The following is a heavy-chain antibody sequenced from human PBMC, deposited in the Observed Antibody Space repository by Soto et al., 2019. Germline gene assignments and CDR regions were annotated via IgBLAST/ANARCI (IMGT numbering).Heavy chain of an antibody. D-gene: IGHD3-22*01. CDR1: GFTFTNAW. Sequence: GGSLRLSCTASGFTFTNAWTSWVRQAPGKGLEWVGRVQRKSDGGTIQYAAPVKDRFIISRDDSKNMLYLQMNSLKTEDTAVYYCTIGLRSSDHDYWGQGTLVTVSS. J-gene: IGHJ4*02. V-gene: IGHV3-15*01. CDR2: VQRKSDGGTI. CDR3: TIGLRSSDHDY.